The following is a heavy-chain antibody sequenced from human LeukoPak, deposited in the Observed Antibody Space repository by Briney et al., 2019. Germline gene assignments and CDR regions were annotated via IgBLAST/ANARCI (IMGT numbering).Heavy chain of an antibody. J-gene: IGHJ5*02. CDR3: ARDVPHNWFDT. V-gene: IGHV3-74*01. CDR2: INSDGGGA. CDR1: GITFGNNW. Sequence: GGSLRLSCAASGITFGNNWMHWVRQGPGKGLVWISRINSDGGGAIYADSVKGRFTVSRDNAKNTLYLQMNSLRAEDTAVYYCARDVPHNWFDTWGQGTLVSVSP.